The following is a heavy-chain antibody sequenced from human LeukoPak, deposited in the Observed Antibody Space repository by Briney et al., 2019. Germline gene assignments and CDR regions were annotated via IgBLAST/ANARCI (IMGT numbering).Heavy chain of an antibody. J-gene: IGHJ4*02. D-gene: IGHD3-22*01. CDR1: GFMFSSNW. CDR3: ARDRYSSGY. CDR2: IKQDGSEK. Sequence: PGGSLRLSCAASGFMFSSNWMSWVRQAPGKGLEWVANIKQDGSEKYYVDSVKGRFTISRDNAKNSLYLQMNSLRAEDTAVYYCARDRYSSGYWGQGTLVTVSS. V-gene: IGHV3-7*03.